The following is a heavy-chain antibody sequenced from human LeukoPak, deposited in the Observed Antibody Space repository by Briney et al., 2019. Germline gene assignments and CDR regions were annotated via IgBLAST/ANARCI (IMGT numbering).Heavy chain of an antibody. Sequence: PGGSLRLSCAASGFTFSGSAMHWVRQASGKGLEWVGRIRSKANSYATAYAASVKGRFTISRDDSKNTAYLQMNSLNTEDTAVYYCAMVRGSYYSYWGQGTLVTVSS. CDR1: GFTFSGSA. CDR3: AMVRGSYYSY. V-gene: IGHV3-73*01. CDR2: IRSKANSYAT. D-gene: IGHD3-10*01. J-gene: IGHJ4*02.